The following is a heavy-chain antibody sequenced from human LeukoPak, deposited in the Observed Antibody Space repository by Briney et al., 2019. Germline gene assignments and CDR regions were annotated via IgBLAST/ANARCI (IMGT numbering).Heavy chain of an antibody. CDR3: ARDATYYDFWSGYYASDY. J-gene: IGHJ4*02. CDR1: GYTFTSYG. V-gene: IGHV1-18*01. CDR2: ISAYNGNT. Sequence: GASVKVSCKASGYTFTSYGISWVRQAPGQGLEWMGWISAYNGNTNYAQKLQGRVTMTTDTSTSTAYVELRSLRSDDTAVYYCARDATYYDFWSGYYASDYWGQGTLVTVSS. D-gene: IGHD3-3*01.